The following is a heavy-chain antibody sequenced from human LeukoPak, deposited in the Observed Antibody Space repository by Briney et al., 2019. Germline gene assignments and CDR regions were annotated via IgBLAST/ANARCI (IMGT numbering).Heavy chain of an antibody. D-gene: IGHD5-18*01. Sequence: SETLSLTCAVYGGSFSGYYWSWIRQPPGKGLEWIGYIYYSGSTNYNPSLKSRVTISVDASKNQFSLKLSSVTAADTAVYYCARGGMDTYGYGQLSDYWGQGTLVTVSS. J-gene: IGHJ4*02. CDR1: GGSFSGYY. V-gene: IGHV4-59*01. CDR2: IYYSGST. CDR3: ARGGMDTYGYGQLSDY.